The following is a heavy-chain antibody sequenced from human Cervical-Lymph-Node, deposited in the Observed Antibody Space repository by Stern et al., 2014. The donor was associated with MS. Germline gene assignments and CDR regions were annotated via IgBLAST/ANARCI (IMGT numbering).Heavy chain of an antibody. V-gene: IGHV1-69*01. J-gene: IGHJ4*02. CDR3: ARLGSGYDSSYLDF. Sequence: VQLVESGSVAKKPGSSVKVSCKVSGGTFSTERISWVRQAPGQGREWMGSIIPIFGPADYARQFQDRVTIIADESTSEVHMELSSLRSEDTGVYYCARLGSGYDSSYLDFWGQGSLVTVSS. CDR1: GGTFSTER. D-gene: IGHD5-12*01. CDR2: IIPIFGPA.